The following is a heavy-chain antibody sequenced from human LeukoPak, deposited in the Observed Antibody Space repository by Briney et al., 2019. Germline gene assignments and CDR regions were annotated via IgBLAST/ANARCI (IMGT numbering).Heavy chain of an antibody. CDR2: INPNSGGT. Sequence: ASVKVSCKASGYTSTGYYMHWVRQAPGQGLEWMGWINPNSGGTNYAQKFQGRVTMTRDTSISTAYMELSRLRSDDTAVYYCARVTGTYLEPYYFDYWGQGTLVTVSS. CDR1: GYTSTGYY. J-gene: IGHJ4*02. CDR3: ARVTGTYLEPYYFDY. V-gene: IGHV1-2*02. D-gene: IGHD1-20*01.